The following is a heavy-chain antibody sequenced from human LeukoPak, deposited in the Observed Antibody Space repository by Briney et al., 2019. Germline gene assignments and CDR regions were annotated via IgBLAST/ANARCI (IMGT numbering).Heavy chain of an antibody. CDR2: INHSGST. V-gene: IGHV4-34*01. CDR3: ARVVTTGTLVDY. J-gene: IGHJ4*02. Sequence: SETLSLTCAVYGGSFSGYYWSWIRQPPGKGLEWIGEINHSGSTNYNPSLKSRVTISVDTSKNQFSLKLSSVTAAATAVYYCARVVTTGTLVDYWGQGTLVTVSS. CDR1: GGSFSGYY. D-gene: IGHD4-17*01.